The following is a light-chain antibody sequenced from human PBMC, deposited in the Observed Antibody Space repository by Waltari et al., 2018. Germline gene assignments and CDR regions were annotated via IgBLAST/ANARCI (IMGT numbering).Light chain of an antibody. CDR3: QTWDTGILV. CDR1: SGHTSYA. Sequence: QLVLTHSPSASASLGASVKVNCTLSSGHTSYAIAWHQQQPEKGPRYLMKINSDGSHSKGDGIPDRFSGSSSGAERYLTISSLQSEDDADYYCQTWDTGILVFGGGTKLTVL. J-gene: IGLJ3*02. V-gene: IGLV4-69*01. CDR2: INSDGSH.